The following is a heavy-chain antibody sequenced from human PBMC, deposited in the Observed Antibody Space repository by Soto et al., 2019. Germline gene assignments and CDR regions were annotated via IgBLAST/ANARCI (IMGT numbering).Heavy chain of an antibody. CDR3: ARYAGYGDYVAPFDY. V-gene: IGHV5-51*01. CDR1: GYSFTSYG. CDR2: IYPGDSDT. D-gene: IGHD4-17*01. J-gene: IGHJ4*02. Sequence: GESLKISCRGSGYSFTSYGIGWVRQMPGKGLEWMGIIYPGDSDTRYSPSFQGQVTISADKSISTAYLQWSSLKASDTAMYYCARYAGYGDYVAPFDYRGQGTLVTVSS.